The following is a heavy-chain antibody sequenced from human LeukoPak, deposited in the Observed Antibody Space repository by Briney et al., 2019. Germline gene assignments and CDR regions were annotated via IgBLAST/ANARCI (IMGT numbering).Heavy chain of an antibody. V-gene: IGHV4-34*01. D-gene: IGHD1-14*01. J-gene: IGHJ6*04. CDR2: INHSGST. CDR3: ARNRPGYYYYGMDV. Sequence: SETLSLTCAVYGGSFSGYYWSWIRQPPGKGLEWIGEINHSGSTNYNPSLKSRVTIPVDTSKNQFSLKLSSVTAADTAVYYCARNRPGYYYYGMDVWGKGTTVTVSS. CDR1: GGSFSGYY.